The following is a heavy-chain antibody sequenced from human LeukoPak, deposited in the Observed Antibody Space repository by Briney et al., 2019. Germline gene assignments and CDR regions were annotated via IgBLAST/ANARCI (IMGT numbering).Heavy chain of an antibody. D-gene: IGHD5-18*01. CDR2: INHSGST. CDR3: LRRWGGYGWYFDY. J-gene: IGHJ4*02. CDR1: GGSFSGYY. Sequence: SETLSLTCAVYGGSFSGYYWSWIRQPPGKGLEWIGEINHSGSTNYNPSLKSRVTISVDTSKNQFSLKLTSVTAADTAVYYCLRRWGGYGWYFDYWGQGILVTVSS. V-gene: IGHV4-34*01.